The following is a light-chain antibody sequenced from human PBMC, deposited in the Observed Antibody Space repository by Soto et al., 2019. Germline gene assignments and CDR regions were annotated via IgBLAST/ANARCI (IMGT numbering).Light chain of an antibody. CDR2: GAS. V-gene: IGKV3-15*01. J-gene: IGKJ1*01. CDR3: QQYDNWPT. Sequence: MTQSPSTLSGSVGDRVTITCRASQSISSNLVWYQQKAGQAPRLLIYGASTRATGIPARFSGSGSGTEFTLTISSLQSEDFAVYYCQQYDNWPTFGQGTKVDIK. CDR1: QSISSN.